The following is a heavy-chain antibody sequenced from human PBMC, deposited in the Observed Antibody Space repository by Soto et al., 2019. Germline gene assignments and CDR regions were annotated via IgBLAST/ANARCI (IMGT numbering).Heavy chain of an antibody. Sequence: QVQLVQSGAEVKKPGASVKVSCKASGYTLNTYGITWVRQAPGQGLEWMGWISANNDHTNYPQKLQGRVTMTTDTSSSAAYRELTSLTSVDTAVYYCATGTYFDYWGQGTLVTVSS. J-gene: IGHJ4*02. CDR3: ATGTYFDY. V-gene: IGHV1-18*01. CDR2: ISANNDHT. CDR1: GYTLNTYG.